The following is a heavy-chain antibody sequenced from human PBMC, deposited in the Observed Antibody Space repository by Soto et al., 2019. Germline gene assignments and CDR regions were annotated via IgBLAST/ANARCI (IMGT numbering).Heavy chain of an antibody. Sequence: GASLRLSCAASGFTFSSYAMSWVRQAPGQGLEWVSAISGSGDTTYYADSVKGRFTISRDNSENTLYLQMNSLRAEDTAVYYCAKDRGYTGYDNWFDSWGQGTLVTVSS. CDR3: AKDRGYTGYDNWFDS. V-gene: IGHV3-23*01. J-gene: IGHJ5*01. CDR1: GFTFSSYA. CDR2: ISGSGDTT. D-gene: IGHD5-12*01.